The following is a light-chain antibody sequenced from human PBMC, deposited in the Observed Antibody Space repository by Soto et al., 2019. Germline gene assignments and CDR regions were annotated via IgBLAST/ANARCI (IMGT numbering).Light chain of an antibody. V-gene: IGLV7-46*01. J-gene: IGLJ3*02. CDR2: NTS. CDR3: LLSYIGARV. Sequence: QAVVTQEPSLTVSPGGTVTLTCGSSTGTVTSGHYPYWFHQKPGQAPRTLVYNTSDKHSWTPARFSGSLLGGKAALTLSGAQPEDEADFYCLLSYIGARVFGGGTMLTVL. CDR1: TGTVTSGHY.